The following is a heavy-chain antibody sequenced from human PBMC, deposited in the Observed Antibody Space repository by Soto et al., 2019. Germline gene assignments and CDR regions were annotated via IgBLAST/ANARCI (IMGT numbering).Heavy chain of an antibody. D-gene: IGHD2-8*01. CDR1: GFTFSSYG. CDR3: AKEYTTIGVPVFNY. Sequence: GGSLRLSCAASGFTFSSYGMHWVRQAPGKGLEWVAVIWYDGSNKYYADSVKGRFTISRDNSKNTLYLQMNNLRAEDTAVYYCAKEYTTIGVPVFNYWGQGTLVTVSS. CDR2: IWYDGSNK. V-gene: IGHV3-33*06. J-gene: IGHJ4*02.